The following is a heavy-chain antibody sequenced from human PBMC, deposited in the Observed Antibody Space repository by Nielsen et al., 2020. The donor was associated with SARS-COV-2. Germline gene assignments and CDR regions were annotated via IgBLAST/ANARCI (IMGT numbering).Heavy chain of an antibody. CDR2: IYPGYSDT. CDR1: GYTFSTYW. V-gene: IGHV5-51*01. Sequence: GESLKISCKTSGYTFSTYWIGRVRQMPGKGLEGMGIIYPGYSDTRYSPSFQGQVTISADESISTTYLQWRSLKASDTAMYYCAREGRDDSGTERHGMDVWGRGTTVTVSS. CDR3: AREGRDDSGTERHGMDV. J-gene: IGHJ6*02. D-gene: IGHD3-10*01.